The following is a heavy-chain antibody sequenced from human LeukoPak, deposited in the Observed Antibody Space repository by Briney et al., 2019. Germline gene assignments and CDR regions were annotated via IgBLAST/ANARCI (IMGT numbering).Heavy chain of an antibody. Sequence: PGGSLRLSCAASGFTLSSYEMNCVRQAPGKGLEWVSYIYSSGSRTYYADSVKGRFTISRDNAKNSLYLQMNSLRAEDTAVYYCARGAYGDYGRGYWGQGTLVTVSS. V-gene: IGHV3-48*03. CDR1: GFTLSSYE. CDR3: ARGAYGDYGRGY. J-gene: IGHJ4*02. CDR2: IYSSGSRT. D-gene: IGHD4-17*01.